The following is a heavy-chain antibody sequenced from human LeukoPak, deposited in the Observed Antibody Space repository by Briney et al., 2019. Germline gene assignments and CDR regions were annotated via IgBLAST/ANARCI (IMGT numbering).Heavy chain of an antibody. CDR1: GFTFSSYS. CDR3: ARVPRLRLGELSLGSDY. J-gene: IGHJ4*02. Sequence: PGGSLRLSCAASGFTFSSYSMNWVRQAPGKGLEWVSSISSSSSYIYYADSVKGRFTISRDNAKNSLYLQMNSLRAEDTAVYYCARVPRLRLGELSLGSDYWGQGTLVTVSP. CDR2: ISSSSSYI. D-gene: IGHD3-16*02. V-gene: IGHV3-21*01.